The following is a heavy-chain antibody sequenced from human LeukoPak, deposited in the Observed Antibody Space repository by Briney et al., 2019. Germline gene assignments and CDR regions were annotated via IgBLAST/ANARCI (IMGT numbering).Heavy chain of an antibody. CDR2: ISSSSSTI. V-gene: IGHV3-48*02. D-gene: IGHD6-19*01. CDR3: ARAGKQWLGNYVWYYGMDV. CDR1: GFTVSSIH. Sequence: GGSLRLSCAASGFTVSSIHMNWVRQAPGKGLEWVSYISSSSSTIYYADSVKGRFTISRDNAKNSLYLQMNSLRDEDTAVYYCARAGKQWLGNYVWYYGMDVWGQGTTVTVSS. J-gene: IGHJ6*02.